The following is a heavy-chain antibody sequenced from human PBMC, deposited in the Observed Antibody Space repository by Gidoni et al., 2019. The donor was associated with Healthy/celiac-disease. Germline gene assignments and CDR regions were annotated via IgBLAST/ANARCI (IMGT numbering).Heavy chain of an antibody. Sequence: QVQLQASGPGLVKPSGTLSPTCAVSGGSISSSNWWSWVRQPPGKGLEWIGEIYHSGSTNYNPSLKSRVTISVDKSKNQFSLKLSSVTAADTAVYYCARVVVVPAAMLYYFDYWGQGTLVTVSS. CDR2: IYHSGST. CDR3: ARVVVVPAAMLYYFDY. V-gene: IGHV4-4*02. CDR1: GGSISSSNW. D-gene: IGHD2-2*01. J-gene: IGHJ4*02.